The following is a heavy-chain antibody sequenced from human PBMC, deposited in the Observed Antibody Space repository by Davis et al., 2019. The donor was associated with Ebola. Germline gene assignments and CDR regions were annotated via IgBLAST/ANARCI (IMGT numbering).Heavy chain of an antibody. J-gene: IGHJ5*01. CDR1: GGSFGGYY. CDR2: INHSENT. CDR3: ARGNDDYLSLDS. Sequence: SETLSLTCAVSGGSFGGYYWSWVRQAPGKGLEWIGEINHSENTRYNPSLKSRATISVDTSKVQFSLRLQSVTAADTAVYYCARGNDDYLSLDSWGQGTLVTVSS. V-gene: IGHV4-34*01. D-gene: IGHD4-17*01.